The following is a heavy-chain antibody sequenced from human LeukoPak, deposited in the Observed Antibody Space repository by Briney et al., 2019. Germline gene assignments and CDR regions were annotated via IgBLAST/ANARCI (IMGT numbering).Heavy chain of an antibody. Sequence: GGSLRLSCAASGFTFSSYAMHRVRQAPGKGLEYVSAISSNGGSTYYANSVKGRFTISRDNSKNTLYLQMGSLRAEDMAVYYCARVAAAGTYYYYYYMDVWGKGTTVTISS. D-gene: IGHD6-13*01. J-gene: IGHJ6*03. V-gene: IGHV3-64*01. CDR1: GFTFSSYA. CDR3: ARVAAAGTYYYYYYMDV. CDR2: ISSNGGST.